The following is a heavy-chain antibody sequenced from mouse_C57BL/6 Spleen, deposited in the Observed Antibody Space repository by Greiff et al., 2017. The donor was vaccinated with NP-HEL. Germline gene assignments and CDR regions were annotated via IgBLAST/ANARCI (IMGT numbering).Heavy chain of an antibody. D-gene: IGHD2-5*01. CDR2: IDPNSGGT. CDR3: ARDSYSNYGYAMDY. J-gene: IGHJ4*01. CDR1: GYTFTSYW. V-gene: IGHV1-72*01. Sequence: VKLQQPGAELVKPGASVKLSCKASGYTFTSYWMHWVKQRPGRGLEWIGRIDPNSGGTKYNEKFKSKATLTVDKPSSTAYMQLSSLTSEDSAVYDCARDSYSNYGYAMDYWGQGTSVTVSS.